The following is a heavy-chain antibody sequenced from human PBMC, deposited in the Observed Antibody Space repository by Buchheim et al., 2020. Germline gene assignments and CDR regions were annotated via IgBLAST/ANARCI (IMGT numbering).Heavy chain of an antibody. J-gene: IGHJ4*02. CDR2: ISASGGAT. CDR3: ARDPIVATITWFFFDF. D-gene: IGHD5-12*01. Sequence: EVHLLESGGGLVQPGGSLRLSCVASGFTFSDFAMSWVRQAPGKGLEWVSSISASGGATYYADSVKGRFTISRDNSENTLFLQMNSLRAEDTALYYCARDPIVATITWFFFDFWGQGTL. V-gene: IGHV3-23*01. CDR1: GFTFSDFA.